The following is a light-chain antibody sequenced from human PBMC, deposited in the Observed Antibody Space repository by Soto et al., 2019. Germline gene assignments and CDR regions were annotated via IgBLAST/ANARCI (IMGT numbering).Light chain of an antibody. CDR1: QSVSSSY. J-gene: IGKJ3*01. Sequence: EIVLTQSPGTLALSPGERATLSCRASQSVSSSYLAWYQQKPGQAPRLLIYGASNRATGIPARFSGSGSGTDFTLTISSLEPEDFAIYYCQQRSSWPITFGPGTKVDIK. CDR3: QQRSSWPIT. CDR2: GAS. V-gene: IGKV3D-20*02.